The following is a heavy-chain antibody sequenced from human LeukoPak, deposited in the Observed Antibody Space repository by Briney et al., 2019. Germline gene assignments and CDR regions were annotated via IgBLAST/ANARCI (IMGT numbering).Heavy chain of an antibody. CDR1: GFTFSSYA. CDR3: ANDPSFGDSSGYYYRPLDY. D-gene: IGHD3-22*01. CDR2: ISGSGGST. J-gene: IGHJ4*02. V-gene: IGHV3-23*01. Sequence: GGSLRLSCAASGFTFSSYAMSWVRQAPGKGLGWVSAISGSGGSTYYADSVKGRFTISRDNSKNTLYLQMNSLRAEDTAVYYCANDPSFGDSSGYYYRPLDYWGQGTLVTVSS.